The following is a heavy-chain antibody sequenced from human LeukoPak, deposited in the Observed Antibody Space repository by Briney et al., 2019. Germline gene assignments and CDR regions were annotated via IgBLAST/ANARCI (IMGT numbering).Heavy chain of an antibody. V-gene: IGHV3-7*01. Sequence: PGGSLRLSCAASGFTFSSYWMSWVRQAPGKGLEWVANIKQDGSEKYYVDSVKGRFTISRYNAKNSLYLQMNSLRAEDTAVYYCARDQGYYDYVWGSYRYTKFDYWGQGTLVTVSS. CDR1: GFTFSSYW. CDR3: ARDQGYYDYVWGSYRYTKFDY. CDR2: IKQDGSEK. J-gene: IGHJ4*02. D-gene: IGHD3-16*02.